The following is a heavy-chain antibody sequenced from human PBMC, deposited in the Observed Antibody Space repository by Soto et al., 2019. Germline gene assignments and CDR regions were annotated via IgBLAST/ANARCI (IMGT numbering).Heavy chain of an antibody. J-gene: IGHJ6*02. CDR1: GFTVSSYW. CDR3: ARPEYSSSSYGMDV. CDR2: IRSSSSSI. Sequence: GGSLRLSCAASGFTVSSYWMHWVRQDPGKGLVWVSYIRSSSSSISYADSVKGRFTISRDNAKNSLYLQMNSLRDEDTAVYYCARPEYSSSSYGMDVWGQGTTVTVSS. D-gene: IGHD6-6*01. V-gene: IGHV3-48*02.